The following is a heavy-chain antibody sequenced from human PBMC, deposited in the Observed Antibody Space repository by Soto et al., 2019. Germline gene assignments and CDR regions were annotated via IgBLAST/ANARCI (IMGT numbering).Heavy chain of an antibody. D-gene: IGHD5-12*01. V-gene: IGHV3-23*01. CDR2: ISSGGGST. J-gene: IGHJ4*02. Sequence: EVQLLESGGGLVQPGGSLRLSCAASGFIFSSYAMTWVRQAPGQGLEWVSAISSGGGSTYYADSVRGRFTISRDNPKNTLYLQMNTLRAEDTAVYYCAKTVEMATIRPFDYWGQGTVVTVSS. CDR1: GFIFSSYA. CDR3: AKTVEMATIRPFDY.